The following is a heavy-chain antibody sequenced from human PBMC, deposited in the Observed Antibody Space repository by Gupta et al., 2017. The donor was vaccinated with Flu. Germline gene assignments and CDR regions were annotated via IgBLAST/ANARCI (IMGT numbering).Heavy chain of an antibody. Sequence: QVQLVQSGAEVKKAGSSVKVSCKASGGTFSDYVISWVRQAPGQGLEWMGGIIPYFSTANYAQKFQGRVTINADESTSTAYMELNSLRSEDTAVYYCARQMVSATVYFYYGMDVWGQGTTVTVSS. CDR2: IIPYFSTA. CDR1: GGTFSDYV. CDR3: ARQMVSATVYFYYGMDV. J-gene: IGHJ6*02. V-gene: IGHV1-69*01. D-gene: IGHD2-8*01.